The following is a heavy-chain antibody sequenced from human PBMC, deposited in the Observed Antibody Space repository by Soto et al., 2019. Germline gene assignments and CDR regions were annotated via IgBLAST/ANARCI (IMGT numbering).Heavy chain of an antibody. CDR2: IWYDGSNK. V-gene: IGHV3-33*01. CDR3: ARERYFGWPYYYYYGMDV. D-gene: IGHD3-9*01. CDR1: GFTFSSYG. J-gene: IGHJ6*02. Sequence: QVQLVESGGGVVQPGRSLRLSCAASGFTFSSYGMHWVRQAPGKGLEWVAVIWYDGSNKYYADSVKGRFTISRDNSKNSLYLQMNSLRAEDTAVYYCARERYFGWPYYYYYGMDVWGQGTTVTVSS.